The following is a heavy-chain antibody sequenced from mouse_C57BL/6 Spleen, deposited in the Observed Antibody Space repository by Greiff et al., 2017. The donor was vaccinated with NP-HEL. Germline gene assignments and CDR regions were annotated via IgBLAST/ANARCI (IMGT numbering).Heavy chain of an antibody. D-gene: IGHD2-1*01. V-gene: IGHV1-39*01. CDR3: ARGIYYGNLYAMDY. Sequence: VQLQQSGPELVKPGASVKISCKASGYSFTDYNMNWVKQSNGKSLEWIGVINPNYGTTSYNQKFKGKATLTVDQSSSTAYMQLNSLTSEDSALYYCARGIYYGNLYAMDYWGQGTSVTVSS. J-gene: IGHJ4*01. CDR1: GYSFTDYN. CDR2: INPNYGTT.